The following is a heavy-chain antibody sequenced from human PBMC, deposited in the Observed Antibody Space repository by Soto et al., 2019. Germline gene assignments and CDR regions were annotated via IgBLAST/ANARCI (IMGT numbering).Heavy chain of an antibody. V-gene: IGHV3-23*01. CDR1: GFTFSFCA. CDR3: VKGHSDSYYYFDY. J-gene: IGHJ4*02. Sequence: EVQLFESGGALVQPGESLRLSCAASGFTFSFCAMSWVRQAPGKGLEWVSSMRGSNGDTYYADSVKGRFTISRDNSKNTLYLQMNSLRVEDTALYYCVKGHSDSYYYFDYWGQGALVTVS. D-gene: IGHD3-22*01. CDR2: MRGSNGDT.